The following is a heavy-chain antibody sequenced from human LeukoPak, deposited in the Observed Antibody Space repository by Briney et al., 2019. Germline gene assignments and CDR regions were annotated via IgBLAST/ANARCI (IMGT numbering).Heavy chain of an antibody. J-gene: IGHJ4*02. CDR2: IYYSGST. D-gene: IGHD3-10*01. CDR3: ARRATMVRGVSNFDY. Sequence: PSETLSLTCTASGGSISSSSYYWGWIRQPPGKGLEWIGSIYYSGSTYYNPSLKSRVTISVDTSKNQFSLKLSSVTAADTAVYYCARRATMVRGVSNFDYWGQGTLVTVSS. CDR1: GGSISSSSYY. V-gene: IGHV4-39*01.